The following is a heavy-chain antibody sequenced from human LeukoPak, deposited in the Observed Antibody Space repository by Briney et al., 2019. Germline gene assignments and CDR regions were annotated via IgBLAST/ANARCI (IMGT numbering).Heavy chain of an antibody. CDR1: GASIGTYY. Sequence: KPSETLSLTCTVSGASIGTYYWSWIRQPPGKGLEWIGYIYYSGNTNYNPSLKSRVTISVDTSKNQFSLKLSSVTAADTAVYYCARIMSGRGRFVFDIWGQGTMVTVSS. CDR3: ARIMSGRGRFVFDI. J-gene: IGHJ3*02. D-gene: IGHD1-26*01. CDR2: IYYSGNT. V-gene: IGHV4-59*01.